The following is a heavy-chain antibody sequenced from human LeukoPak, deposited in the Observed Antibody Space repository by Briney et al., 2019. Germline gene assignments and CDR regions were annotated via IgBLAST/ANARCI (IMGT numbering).Heavy chain of an antibody. D-gene: IGHD4-23*01. CDR3: ARSPGARGGNDPSFDY. CDR1: GGSISSGSYY. V-gene: IGHV4-61*02. J-gene: IGHJ4*02. CDR2: IYTSGST. Sequence: PSETLSLTCTVSGGSISSGSYYWSWIRQPAGKGLEWIGRIYTSGSTNYNPSLKSRVTISVDTSKNQFSLKLSSVTAADTAVYYCARSPGARGGNDPSFDYWGQGTLVTVSS.